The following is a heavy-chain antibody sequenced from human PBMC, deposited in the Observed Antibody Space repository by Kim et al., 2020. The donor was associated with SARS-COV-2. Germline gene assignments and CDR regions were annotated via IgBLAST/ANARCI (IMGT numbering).Heavy chain of an antibody. CDR3: ARVWGYGDYLGAFDI. D-gene: IGHD4-17*01. V-gene: IGHV3-74*01. J-gene: IGHJ3*02. Sequence: DSVKGRFTISRDNAKNTLYLQMNSLRAEDTAVYYCARVWGYGDYLGAFDIWGQGTMVTVSS.